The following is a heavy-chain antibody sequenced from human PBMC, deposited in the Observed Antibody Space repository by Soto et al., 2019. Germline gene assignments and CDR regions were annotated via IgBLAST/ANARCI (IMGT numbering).Heavy chain of an antibody. CDR2: ISNDDHIA. D-gene: IGHD3-10*01. J-gene: IGHJ4*01. CDR3: VRDSARTFDY. CDR1: GFRFSAYW. V-gene: IGHV3-74*01. Sequence: EVHLVESGGGLVRPGGSLRLSCAASGFRFSAYWIHWVRQVPGKGLAWVSHISNDDHIATYADSVKGRFTISRDDAKNTVYLHMNSLRTDDTAVYYCVRDSARTFDYWGRGPLVTVSS.